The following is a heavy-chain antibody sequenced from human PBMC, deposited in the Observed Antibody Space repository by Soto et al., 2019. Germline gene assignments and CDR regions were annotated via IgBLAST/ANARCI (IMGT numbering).Heavy chain of an antibody. CDR3: AKDGFYDFWSGYPQNFDY. Sequence: GGSLRLSWASSGFTFSSFGMHLVRQAPGKGLEWVAVISYDGSNKYYADSVKGRFTISRDNSKNTLYLQMNSLRAEDTAVYYCAKDGFYDFWSGYPQNFDYWGQGTLVTVSS. CDR2: ISYDGSNK. V-gene: IGHV3-30*18. CDR1: GFTFSSFG. D-gene: IGHD3-3*01. J-gene: IGHJ4*02.